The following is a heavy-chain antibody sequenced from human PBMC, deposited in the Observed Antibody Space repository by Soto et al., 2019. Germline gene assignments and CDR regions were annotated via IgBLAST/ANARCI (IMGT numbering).Heavy chain of an antibody. V-gene: IGHV3-21*01. CDR3: ARDQPGYSYGYGLGY. CDR2: ISSSSSYI. CDR1: GFSFSSYS. D-gene: IGHD5-18*01. J-gene: IGHJ4*02. Sequence: VQLVESGGGLVKPGGSLRLSCAASGFSFSSYSMNWVRQAPGKGLEWVSSISSSSSYIYYADSVKGRFTISRDNPKNTLYLQMNSLRAEDTAVYYCARDQPGYSYGYGLGYWGQGTLVTVSS.